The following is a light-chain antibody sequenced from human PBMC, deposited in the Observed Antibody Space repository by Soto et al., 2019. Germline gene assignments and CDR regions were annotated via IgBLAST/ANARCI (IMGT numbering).Light chain of an antibody. CDR3: QSYDTMLSSPGV. CDR2: NNI. J-gene: IGLJ2*01. CDR1: SSNIGAGYD. V-gene: IGLV1-40*01. Sequence: QSVLTQPPSVSGAPGQRVTISCTWSSSNIGAGYDVHWYQQLPGTAPKLLIYNNINRPSGVPDRFSGSKSGTSASLAITGLQAEDEADYYCQSYDTMLSSPGVFGGGTKLTVL.